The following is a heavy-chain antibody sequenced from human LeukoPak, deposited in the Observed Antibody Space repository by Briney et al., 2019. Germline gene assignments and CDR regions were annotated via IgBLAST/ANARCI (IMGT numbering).Heavy chain of an antibody. CDR2: FYYGESP. Sequence: PSETLSLTCAVSGGSISSSPYYWAWIRQSPGKGLEWIGSFYYGESPNYNPSLRSRVTISADMSKNQLSLRVSSVTAADAAVYYCATHPRSGHCATSSCFLMLAWGQGTLVAVSS. CDR1: GGSISSSPYY. J-gene: IGHJ5*02. D-gene: IGHD2-2*01. CDR3: ATHPRSGHCATSSCFLMLA. V-gene: IGHV4-39*01.